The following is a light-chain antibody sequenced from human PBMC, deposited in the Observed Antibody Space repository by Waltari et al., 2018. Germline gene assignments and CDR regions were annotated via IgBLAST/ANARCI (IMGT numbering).Light chain of an antibody. V-gene: IGKV3-15*01. Sequence: ETVMTQSPATLSVSPGESATLSCRATESVGTNLAWYLQKPGQPPRLLLYHASAMATGVPNRFSGSGSGTEFTLTISSLQSEDFALYFCQQYNNWPPLTFGGGTKVEMK. CDR1: ESVGTN. J-gene: IGKJ4*01. CDR3: QQYNNWPPLT. CDR2: HAS.